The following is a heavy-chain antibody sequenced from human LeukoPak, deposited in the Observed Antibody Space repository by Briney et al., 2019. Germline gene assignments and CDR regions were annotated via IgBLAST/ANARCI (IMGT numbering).Heavy chain of an antibody. D-gene: IGHD3-22*01. CDR2: ISAYNGNT. Sequence: ASVKVSYKASGYTFTSYGIIWVRQAPGQGLEWMGWISAYNGNTNYAQKLQGRVTMTTDTSTSTAYMELRSLRSDDTAVYYCARHINGYYYDSHGYYPTALWGQGTLVTVSS. J-gene: IGHJ4*02. CDR1: GYTFTSYG. V-gene: IGHV1-18*01. CDR3: ARHINGYYYDSHGYYPTAL.